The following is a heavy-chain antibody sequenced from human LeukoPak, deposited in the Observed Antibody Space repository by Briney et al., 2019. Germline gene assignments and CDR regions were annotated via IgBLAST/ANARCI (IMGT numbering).Heavy chain of an antibody. D-gene: IGHD7-27*01. CDR1: GGSISNYY. CDR3: AKSPSWGSGLDAFDI. CDR2: IYYTGST. Sequence: ETLSLTCTVSGGSISNYYWSWIRQPPGQGLEWIGYIYYTGSTEYNPSLKSRVTLSVDSSKTQFSLKLNSVTAADTAVYYCAKSPSWGSGLDAFDIWGQGTMVTVSS. J-gene: IGHJ3*02. V-gene: IGHV4-59*01.